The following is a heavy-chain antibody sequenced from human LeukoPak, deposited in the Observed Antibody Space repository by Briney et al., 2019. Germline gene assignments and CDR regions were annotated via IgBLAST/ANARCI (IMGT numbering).Heavy chain of an antibody. J-gene: IGHJ3*02. CDR3: ASGIVVVAAPHAFDI. D-gene: IGHD2-15*01. Sequence: GGSLRLSCAASGFTFSSYAMHWVRQAPGKGLEWVANIKQDGSEKYYVDSVKGRFTISRDNAKNSLYLQMNSLRAEDTAVYYCASGIVVVAAPHAFDIWGQGTMVTVSS. CDR1: GFTFSSYA. V-gene: IGHV3-7*01. CDR2: IKQDGSEK.